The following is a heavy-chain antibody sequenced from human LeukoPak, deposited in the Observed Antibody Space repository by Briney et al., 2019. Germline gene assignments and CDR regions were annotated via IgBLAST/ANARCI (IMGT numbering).Heavy chain of an antibody. V-gene: IGHV4-4*08. CDR1: GGSISSYY. Sequence: SETLSLTCTVSGGSISSYYWSWIRQPPGKGLEWIGRIYNSGSTNYTPSLKSRVTISLDTSKNQFSLKLTSVTAADTAVYYCARTYDSSGYFYDYWGQGTLVTVSS. D-gene: IGHD3-22*01. CDR2: IYNSGST. CDR3: ARTYDSSGYFYDY. J-gene: IGHJ4*02.